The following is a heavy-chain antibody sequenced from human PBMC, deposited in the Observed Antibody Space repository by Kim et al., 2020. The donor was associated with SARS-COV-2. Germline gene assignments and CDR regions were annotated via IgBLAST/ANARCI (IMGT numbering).Heavy chain of an antibody. D-gene: IGHD2-2*01. CDR2: ISYDGSNK. V-gene: IGHV3-30*18. J-gene: IGHJ4*02. CDR1: GFTFSSYG. CDR3: AKQLSSY. Sequence: GGSLRLSCAASGFTFSSYGMHWVRQAPGKGLEWVAVISYDGSNKYYADSVKGRFTISRDNSKNTLYLQMNSLRAEDTAVYYCAKQLSSYWDQGTLVTVSS.